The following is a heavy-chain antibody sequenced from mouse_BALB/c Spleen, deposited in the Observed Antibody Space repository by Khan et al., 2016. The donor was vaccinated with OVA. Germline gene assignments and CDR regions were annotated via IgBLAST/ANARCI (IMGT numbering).Heavy chain of an antibody. Sequence: VELVESGAELAKPGASVKMSCKASGYTFTNYWMNWVKQRPGQGLEWIGYINPSTGYTEFNQKFKDKATLTADKSSSTAYMQLSSLTSEDSAVYYCARRGLRWDFDYWGQGTTLTVSS. CDR3: ARRGLRWDFDY. CDR2: INPSTGYT. V-gene: IGHV1-7*01. J-gene: IGHJ2*01. D-gene: IGHD1-1*01. CDR1: GYTFTNYW.